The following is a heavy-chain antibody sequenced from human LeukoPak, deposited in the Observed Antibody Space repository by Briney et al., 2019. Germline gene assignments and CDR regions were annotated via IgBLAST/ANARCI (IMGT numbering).Heavy chain of an antibody. CDR1: GFTFSDYY. D-gene: IGHD6-6*01. CDR2: ISGGSRSI. J-gene: IGHJ6*03. CDR3: VRERSVKARQEGGHRYYYFMDV. V-gene: IGHV3-11*01. Sequence: GGSLRLSCAASGFTFSDYYMSWIRQAPGKGLEWVSSISGGSRSIYYADSVKGRFTTSRDNVKNSVFLQMNSLRAEDTGVYFCVRERSVKARQEGGHRYYYFMDVWGNGTTVTVSS.